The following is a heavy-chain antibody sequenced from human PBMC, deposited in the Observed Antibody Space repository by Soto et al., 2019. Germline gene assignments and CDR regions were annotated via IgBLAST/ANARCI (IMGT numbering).Heavy chain of an antibody. D-gene: IGHD2-21*01. CDR1: GYTFSNYG. V-gene: IGHV1-18*01. J-gene: IGHJ6*03. CDR3: ARLIVVAPCAVRAAYDYYMDV. CDR2: ISVDNGDT. Sequence: QVQLVQSGNEGRKPGASVKVSCKASGYTFSNYGISWVRQAPGQGLEWMAWISVDNGDTNYAQKFQGRVTMTTDTSPDTAYMELRSLRSDDTAVYYCARLIVVAPCAVRAAYDYYMDVWGTWTSVTVSS.